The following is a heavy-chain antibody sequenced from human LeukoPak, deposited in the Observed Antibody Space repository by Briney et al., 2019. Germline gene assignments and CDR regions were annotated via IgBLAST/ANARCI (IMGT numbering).Heavy chain of an antibody. CDR3: ARDLRKLTAIAAAGYDY. CDR2: ISGSGTNT. J-gene: IGHJ4*02. V-gene: IGHV3-23*01. CDR1: GFTFRSHG. Sequence: GGSLRLSCVASGFTFRSHGMSWVRQAPGKGLEWVSGISGSGTNTYYADSVKGRFTISRDNSKNTLYLQMNSLRAEDTAVYYCARDLRKLTAIAAAGYDYWGQGTLVTVSS. D-gene: IGHD6-13*01.